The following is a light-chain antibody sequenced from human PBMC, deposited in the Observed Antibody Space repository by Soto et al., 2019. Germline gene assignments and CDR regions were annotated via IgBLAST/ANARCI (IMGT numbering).Light chain of an antibody. V-gene: IGKV1-5*01. CDR1: QSITNR. J-gene: IGKJ1*01. CDR3: QHYGGMWT. Sequence: EIQMTQSPSTLSASVGDRVTITCRASQSITNRLAWYQQKPGKAPKVLIYDASNLEYGVPSRLSGSGFGTEFILTISSLQPDDFATYWCQHYGGMWTFGQGTKVDI. CDR2: DAS.